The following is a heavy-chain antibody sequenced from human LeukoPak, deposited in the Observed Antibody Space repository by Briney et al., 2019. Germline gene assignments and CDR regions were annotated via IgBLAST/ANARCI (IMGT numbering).Heavy chain of an antibody. CDR2: IYNSGST. CDR3: ASYYYDSSGYES. V-gene: IGHV4-38-2*02. CDR1: GYSISSGYH. J-gene: IGHJ4*02. Sequence: KPSETLSLTCTVSGYSISSGYHWGWIRQPPGKGLEWIGSIYNSGSTYYNPSLKRRVTISVDTSKNQFSLKLSSVTAADTAVYYCASYYYDSSGYESWGQGTLVTVSS. D-gene: IGHD3-22*01.